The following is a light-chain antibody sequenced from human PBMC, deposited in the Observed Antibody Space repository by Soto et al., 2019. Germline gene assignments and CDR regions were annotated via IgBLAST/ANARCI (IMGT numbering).Light chain of an antibody. CDR1: SSYVGGYNY. J-gene: IGLJ3*02. CDR3: SSYTSSSTLV. Sequence: QSVLTQPASVSGSPGQSITISCTGTSSYVGGYNYVSWYQQHPGKAPKLMIYDVSNRPSGVSNRLSGSKSGNTASLTISGLQAEDEADYYCSSYTSSSTLVFGGGTKLTVI. V-gene: IGLV2-14*01. CDR2: DVS.